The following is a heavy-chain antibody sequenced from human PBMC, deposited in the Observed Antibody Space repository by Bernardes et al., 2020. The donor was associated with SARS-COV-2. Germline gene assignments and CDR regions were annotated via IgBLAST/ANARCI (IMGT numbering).Heavy chain of an antibody. J-gene: IGHJ6*02. CDR3: ARGTGIVLMVYAPYSLDV. Sequence: ASVKVSCKASGYTFTSYDINWVRQATGQGLEWMGWMNPNSGNTDYAQKFQGRVTMTRNTSISTAYMELSSLRSEDTAVYYCARGTGIVLMVYAPYSLDVWGQGTTVTVSS. CDR2: MNPNSGNT. V-gene: IGHV1-8*01. CDR1: GYTFTSYD. D-gene: IGHD2-8*01.